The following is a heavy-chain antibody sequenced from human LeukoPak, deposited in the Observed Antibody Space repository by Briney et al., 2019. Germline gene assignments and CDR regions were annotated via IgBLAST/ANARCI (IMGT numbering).Heavy chain of an antibody. D-gene: IGHD3-10*01. Sequence: GGSLRLSCAASGFTFTTYWMSWVRQAPGKGLEWVANIKQDGTEKYYVDSVKGRFTISRDNAKNSLYLQMNSLRAEDTAVYYCARDEVYYGSGSYYDLYFDYWGQGTLVTVSS. J-gene: IGHJ4*02. CDR3: ARDEVYYGSGSYYDLYFDY. CDR2: IKQDGTEK. CDR1: GFTFTTYW. V-gene: IGHV3-7*01.